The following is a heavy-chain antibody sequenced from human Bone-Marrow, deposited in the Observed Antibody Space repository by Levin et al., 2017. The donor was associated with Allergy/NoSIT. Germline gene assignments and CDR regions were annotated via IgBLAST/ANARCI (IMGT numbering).Heavy chain of an antibody. D-gene: IGHD1-1*01. J-gene: IGHJ5*02. V-gene: IGHV1-46*01. CDR3: AGSGDDWNDGGGYNWFGP. Sequence: PGGSLRLSCKASGYTFTSYYVHWVRQAPGQGLEWVGMINPSGGDTGYAQKFQGRVTMTRDTSTSTVYLDLSSLKFEDTAVYYCAGSGDDWNDGGGYNWFGPWGQGTLVTVSS. CDR2: INPSGGDT. CDR1: GYTFTSYY.